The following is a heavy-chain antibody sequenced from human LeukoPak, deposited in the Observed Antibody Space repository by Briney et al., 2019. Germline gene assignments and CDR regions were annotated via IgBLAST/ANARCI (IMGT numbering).Heavy chain of an antibody. J-gene: IGHJ4*02. CDR1: GGSISSYY. CDR2: IYYSGST. CDR3: ARHPDCTNGVCYGRGAFDY. D-gene: IGHD2-8*01. Sequence: PSETLSLTCTVSGGSISSYYWSWIRQPPGKGLEWIGSIYYSGSTYYNPSLKSRVTISVDTSKNQFSLKLSSVTAADTAVYYCARHPDCTNGVCYGRGAFDYWGQGTLVTVSS. V-gene: IGHV4-59*04.